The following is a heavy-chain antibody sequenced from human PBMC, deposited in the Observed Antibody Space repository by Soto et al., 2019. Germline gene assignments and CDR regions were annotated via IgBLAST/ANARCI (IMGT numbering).Heavy chain of an antibody. CDR3: AGDPGTRSDY. CDR1: GYTFTSYG. D-gene: IGHD3-10*01. J-gene: IGHJ4*02. CDR2: ISAYNVNT. Sequence: QVQLVQSGAEVKKPVASVKVSCKSYGYTFTSYGISWVRQAPGQGLEWMGWISAYNVNTNYAQKLQGRVTMTTDTATSTAYMEVRSLRSDDTAVYYCAGDPGTRSDYWGQGTLVTVSS. V-gene: IGHV1-18*01.